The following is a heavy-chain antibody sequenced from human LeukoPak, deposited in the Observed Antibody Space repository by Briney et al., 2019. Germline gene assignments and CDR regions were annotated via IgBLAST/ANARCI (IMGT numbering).Heavy chain of an antibody. CDR2: ISSSSSYI. CDR3: ARGKLGSGWYEDLFDY. CDR1: GFTFSSYS. J-gene: IGHJ4*02. V-gene: IGHV3-21*01. D-gene: IGHD6-19*01. Sequence: PGGSLRLSCAASGFTFSSYSMNWVRQAPGKGLEGFSSISSSSSYIYYADPVKGRFTISRDNAKNSLFLQMDSLSAEDTAVYYCARGKLGSGWYEDLFDYWGQGTLVTVSS.